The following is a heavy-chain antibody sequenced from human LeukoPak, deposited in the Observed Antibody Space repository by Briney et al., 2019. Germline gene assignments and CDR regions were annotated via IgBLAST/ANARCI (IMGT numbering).Heavy chain of an antibody. Sequence: SETLSLTCTVSGGSISSYYWSWIRQPPGKGLEWIGYIYFSGSTNYNPSLKSRVTISVDTSKNQFSLKLSSVTAADTAVYYCAREDYDILTGHYYMDVWGKGTTVTISS. V-gene: IGHV4-59*12. CDR1: GGSISSYY. CDR3: AREDYDILTGHYYMDV. CDR2: IYFSGST. D-gene: IGHD3-9*01. J-gene: IGHJ6*03.